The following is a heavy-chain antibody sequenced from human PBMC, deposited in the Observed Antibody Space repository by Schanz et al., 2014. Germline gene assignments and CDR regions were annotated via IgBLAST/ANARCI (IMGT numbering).Heavy chain of an antibody. D-gene: IGHD3-10*01. J-gene: IGHJ6*02. Sequence: QVQLVQSGAEAKNPGASVKVSCKASGYTFISYGIKRARQAPGQVLEWMGWISAYNGHTDYAQKLQGRVTLPTDTSTSTAYMELRNLRSDDTAVYYCARAKRFGDMDVWGQGTTVTVSS. CDR2: ISAYNGHT. CDR3: ARAKRFGDMDV. CDR1: GYTFISYG. V-gene: IGHV1-18*01.